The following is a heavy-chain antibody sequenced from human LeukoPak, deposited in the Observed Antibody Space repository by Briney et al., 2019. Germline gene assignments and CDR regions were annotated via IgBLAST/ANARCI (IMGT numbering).Heavy chain of an antibody. CDR2: ISYDGSNK. Sequence: GGSLRLSCAASGFTFSSYAMHWVRQAPGKGLEWVAVISYDGSNKYYADPVKGRFTISRDNSKNTLYLQMNSLRAEDTAVYNCARWGEVLDIVVVPALDYWGQGTLVTVSS. CDR1: GFTFSSYA. CDR3: ARWGEVLDIVVVPALDY. D-gene: IGHD2-2*03. V-gene: IGHV3-30-3*01. J-gene: IGHJ4*02.